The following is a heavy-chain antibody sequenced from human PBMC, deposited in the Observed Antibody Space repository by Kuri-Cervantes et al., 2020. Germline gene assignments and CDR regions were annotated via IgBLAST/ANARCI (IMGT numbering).Heavy chain of an antibody. Sequence: SETLSLTCAISGYSISSGYYWGWIRQHPGKGLEWIGSIYYSGSTYYNPSLKSRVTISVDTSKNQFSLKLSSVTAADTAVYYCARPSIAVAGRGYYFDYWGQGTLVTVSS. J-gene: IGHJ4*02. CDR3: ARPSIAVAGRGYYFDY. D-gene: IGHD6-19*01. CDR1: GYSISSGYY. CDR2: IYYSGST. V-gene: IGHV4-38-2*01.